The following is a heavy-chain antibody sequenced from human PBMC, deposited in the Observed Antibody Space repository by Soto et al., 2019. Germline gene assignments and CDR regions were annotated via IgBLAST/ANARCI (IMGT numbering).Heavy chain of an antibody. CDR3: ARDCSGATCSFNY. CDR2: ISAYSGNI. V-gene: IGHV1-18*03. D-gene: IGHD2-15*01. J-gene: IGHJ4*02. Sequence: GASVKVSCKTSGYTFTSYGTSWVRQVPGQGLEWMGWISAYSGNINYAQKFQDRVTMTTDTSTSTAYMELRSLRSDDMAVYYCARDCSGATCSFNYWGQGTLVTVSS. CDR1: GYTFTSYG.